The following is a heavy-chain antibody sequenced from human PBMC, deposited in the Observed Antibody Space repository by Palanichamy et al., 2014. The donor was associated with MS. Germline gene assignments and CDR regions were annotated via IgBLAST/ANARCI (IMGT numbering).Heavy chain of an antibody. CDR3: DENEKTPGPNYYVDV. D-gene: IGHD1-1*01. CDR1: GDSIRRGGYY. V-gene: IGHV4-31*03. CDR2: IFYIGST. Sequence: QVQLQESGPGLVKPSQTLSLTCTVSGDSIRRGGYYWSWIRQHPEKGLEWIGYIFYIGSTYHNPSLKSRVTTSVDTSKNQLSLELRSVTAADTAVYYCDENEKTPGPNYYVDVWGKGTTVIVSS. J-gene: IGHJ6*03.